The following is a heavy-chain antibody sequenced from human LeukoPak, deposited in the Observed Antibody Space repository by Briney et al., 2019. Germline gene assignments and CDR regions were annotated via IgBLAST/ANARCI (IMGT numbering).Heavy chain of an antibody. Sequence: SETLSLTCTVSGGSISSSSYYWGWIRQPPGKGLEWIGSIYYSGSTYYNPSLKSRVTISVDTSKNQFSLKLSSVTAADTAVYYCARDLRVAHSYYFDYWGQGTLVTVSS. CDR1: GGSISSSSYY. D-gene: IGHD5-12*01. CDR3: ARDLRVAHSYYFDY. J-gene: IGHJ4*02. CDR2: IYYSGST. V-gene: IGHV4-39*07.